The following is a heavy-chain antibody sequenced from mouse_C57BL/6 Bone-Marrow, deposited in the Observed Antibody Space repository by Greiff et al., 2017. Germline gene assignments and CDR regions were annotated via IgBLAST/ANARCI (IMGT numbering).Heavy chain of an antibody. D-gene: IGHD3-2*02. Sequence: QVQLQQSGAELVRPGASVTLSCKASGYTFTDYEMHWVKQTPVHGLEWIGAIDPETGSTNYNEKFKSKATLTVDKSSSTAYMQLSSLTSEDSAVYYCASRLRQYYFDYWGQGTTLTVSS. CDR1: GYTFTDYE. CDR2: IDPETGST. CDR3: ASRLRQYYFDY. J-gene: IGHJ2*01. V-gene: IGHV1-15*01.